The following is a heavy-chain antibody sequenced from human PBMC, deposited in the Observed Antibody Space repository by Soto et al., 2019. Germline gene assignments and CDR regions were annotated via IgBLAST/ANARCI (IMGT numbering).Heavy chain of an antibody. CDR1: GVSMNQVTHY. CDR3: ASARYFGVDV. CDR2: TYYTGST. V-gene: IGHV4-39*01. Sequence: SETRSLTCSVSGVSMNQVTHYSAWIRQPPGRGLEWIATTYYTGSTHYNSSLKSRATISVDTSQNQFSLELTSVTAADTAVYHCASARYFGVDVWGHGTTVTVSS. D-gene: IGHD5-18*01. J-gene: IGHJ6*02.